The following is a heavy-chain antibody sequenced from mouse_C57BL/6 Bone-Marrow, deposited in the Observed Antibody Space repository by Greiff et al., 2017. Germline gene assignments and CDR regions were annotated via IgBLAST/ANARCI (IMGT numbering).Heavy chain of an antibody. Sequence: EVQLQQSVAELVRPGASVKLSCTASGFNIKNTYMHWVKQRPEQGLEWIGRIDPANGSTKYAPKFQGKATLTADPASNTAYLQLSSLTSEDTAIYYGAFYDYDGRYFDVWGTGTTVTVSS. CDR1: GFNIKNTY. D-gene: IGHD2-4*01. CDR3: AFYDYDGRYFDV. CDR2: IDPANGST. V-gene: IGHV14-3*01. J-gene: IGHJ1*03.